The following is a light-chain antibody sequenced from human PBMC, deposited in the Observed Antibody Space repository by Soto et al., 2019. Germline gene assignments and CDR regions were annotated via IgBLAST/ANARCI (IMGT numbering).Light chain of an antibody. CDR1: QSVSSSY. Sequence: EIVLTQSPGPLSLSPGARASLSCRASQSVSSSYLAWYQQKPGQAPRLLIYGASSTATGIPDRFSGSGSGTDFTLTISRLEPEDFAVYYCQQYGSSLFGGGTKVEIK. J-gene: IGKJ4*01. V-gene: IGKV3-20*01. CDR2: GAS. CDR3: QQYGSSL.